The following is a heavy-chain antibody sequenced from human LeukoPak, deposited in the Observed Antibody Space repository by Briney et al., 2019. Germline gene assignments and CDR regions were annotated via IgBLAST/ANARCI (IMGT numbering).Heavy chain of an antibody. D-gene: IGHD7-27*01. CDR3: ARDFTWASDY. CDR1: GFTFSSYS. CDR2: ISSSSSTI. J-gene: IGHJ4*02. V-gene: IGHV3-48*01. Sequence: PGGSLRLSCAASGFTFSSYSMNWVRQAPGKGLEWVSYISSSSSTIYYADSVRGRFTISRDNAKNSLYLQMNSLRAEDTAVYYCARDFTWASDYWGQGTLVTVSA.